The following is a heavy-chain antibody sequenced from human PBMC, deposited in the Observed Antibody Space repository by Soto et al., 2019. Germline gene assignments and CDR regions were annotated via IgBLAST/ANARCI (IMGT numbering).Heavy chain of an antibody. V-gene: IGHV1-18*04. J-gene: IGHJ4*02. CDR3: ARDTPFGVVTAYYFDY. CDR2: ISAYNGNT. CDR1: GYTFTSYG. D-gene: IGHD3-3*01. Sequence: ASVKVSCKASGYTFTSYGISWVRQAPGQGLEWMGWISAYNGNTNYAQKLQGRVTVTTDTSTSTAYMELRSLRSDDTAVYYCARDTPFGVVTAYYFDYWGQGTLVTVSS.